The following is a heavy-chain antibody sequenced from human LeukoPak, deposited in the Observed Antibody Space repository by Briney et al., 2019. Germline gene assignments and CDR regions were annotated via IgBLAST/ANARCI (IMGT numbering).Heavy chain of an antibody. V-gene: IGHV4-38-2*02. J-gene: IGHJ4*02. CDR3: ARDSPYSGYDY. CDR1: HYSISSGYY. D-gene: IGHD5-12*01. Sequence: SETLSLTCTVSHYSISSGYYWGWIRQPPAKGLEWIGIIYHSGRTYYNPSLKSRVTISVDTSKNHFSLKLSSVTAADTAVYYCARDSPYSGYDYWGQGSLVTVSP. CDR2: IYHSGRT.